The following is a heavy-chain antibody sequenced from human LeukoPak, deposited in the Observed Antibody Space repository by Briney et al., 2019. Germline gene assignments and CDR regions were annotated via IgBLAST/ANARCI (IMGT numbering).Heavy chain of an antibody. CDR1: GGSIGSYY. V-gene: IGHV4-59*01. Sequence: PSETLSLTCTVSGGSIGSYYWSWIRQPPGKGLEWIGYIYYSGNTNYNPSLKSRVTISVDTSKNQFSLKLNSVTAADTAVYYCARVSGYDWESFYDYWGQGTLVTVSS. CDR2: IYYSGNT. CDR3: ARVSGYDWESFYDY. D-gene: IGHD5-12*01. J-gene: IGHJ4*02.